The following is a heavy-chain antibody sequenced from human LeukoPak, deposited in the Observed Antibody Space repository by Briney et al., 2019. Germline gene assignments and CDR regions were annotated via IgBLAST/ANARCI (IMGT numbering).Heavy chain of an antibody. CDR2: ISSSSSYI. Sequence: GGSLRLSCAASGFTFSSYSMNWVRQAPGKGLEWVSSISSSSSYIYYADSVKGRFTISRDNAKNSLYLRMNSLRAEDTAVYYCARYIAAAGVDYWGQGTLVTVSS. CDR1: GFTFSSYS. V-gene: IGHV3-21*01. D-gene: IGHD6-13*01. J-gene: IGHJ4*02. CDR3: ARYIAAAGVDY.